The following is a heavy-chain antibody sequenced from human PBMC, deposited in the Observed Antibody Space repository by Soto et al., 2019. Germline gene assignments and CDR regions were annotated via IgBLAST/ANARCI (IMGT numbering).Heavy chain of an antibody. Sequence: HLVQSGTEVKKPGASITVSCKNSGDTFTNFGLSWVRQAPGQGLEWMGWIATYNSNRNYAQKYQGRLTLTTDNSTSTAYMDLKSLRYDGTAVYYCATVLRGVVNWFDPWGQGILVTFSS. D-gene: IGHD3-10*01. V-gene: IGHV1-18*01. J-gene: IGHJ5*02. CDR1: GDTFTNFG. CDR2: IATYNSNR. CDR3: ATVLRGVVNWFDP.